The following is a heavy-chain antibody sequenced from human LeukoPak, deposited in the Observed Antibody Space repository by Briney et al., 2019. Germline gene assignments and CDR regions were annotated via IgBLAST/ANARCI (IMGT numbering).Heavy chain of an antibody. CDR2: IYFSGSS. V-gene: IGHV4-39*07. CDR3: ARDFDY. J-gene: IGHJ4*02. CDR1: GGSLSSGSYY. Sequence: SETLSLTCTVSGGSLSSGSYYWGWIRQPPGKGLEWIGSIYYSGSIYFSGSSDYNPSLKSRVTVSGDTSKNHFSLRLSSVTAADTAVYYCARDFDYWGQGTLVTVSS.